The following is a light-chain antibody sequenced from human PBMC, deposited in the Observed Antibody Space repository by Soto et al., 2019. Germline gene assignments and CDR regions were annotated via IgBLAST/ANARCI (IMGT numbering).Light chain of an antibody. CDR2: DVS. V-gene: IGLV2-11*01. CDR1: SSDVGGYNY. CDR3: CSYAGSSRV. J-gene: IGLJ1*01. Sequence: QSALTQPRSVSGSPGQSVTISCTGTSSDVGGYNYVSWYQQHPGKAPKLMIYDVSKRPSGVPDRFSGSKSGNTASLTISGLQAEDEADYYRCSYAGSSRVFGTGTKLTVL.